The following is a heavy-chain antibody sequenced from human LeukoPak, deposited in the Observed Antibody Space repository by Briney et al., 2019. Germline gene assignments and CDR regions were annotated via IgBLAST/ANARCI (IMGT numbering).Heavy chain of an antibody. CDR3: ARSERGYFLFDY. Sequence: PSQTLSLTCTVSGGSISSGSYYWSWIRQPAGKGLEWIGRIYTSGSTNYNPSLKSRVTISVDTSKNQFSLTLSSVTAADTAVYYCARSERGYFLFDYWGQGTLVTVSS. V-gene: IGHV4-61*02. CDR1: GGSISSGSYY. J-gene: IGHJ4*02. D-gene: IGHD2/OR15-2a*01. CDR2: IYTSGST.